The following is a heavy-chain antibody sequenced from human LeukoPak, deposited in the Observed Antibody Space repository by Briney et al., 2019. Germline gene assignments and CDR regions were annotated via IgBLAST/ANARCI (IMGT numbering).Heavy chain of an antibody. D-gene: IGHD3-10*01. CDR3: AKDEGVVLSTSFDFGH. V-gene: IGHV3-23*01. J-gene: IGHJ4*02. Sequence: GESLKISCVVSGFTFSTYAMSWVRQAPGKGLEWVAFISGSGRNTYYADSVKGRFTISRDNFRNTLSLQMNSLRPDDTAIYYCAKDEGVVLSTSFDFGHWGQGTLVAVS. CDR1: GFTFSTYA. CDR2: ISGSGRNT.